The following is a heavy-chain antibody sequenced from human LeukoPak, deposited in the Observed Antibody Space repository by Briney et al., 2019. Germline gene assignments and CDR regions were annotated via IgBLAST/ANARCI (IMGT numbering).Heavy chain of an antibody. V-gene: IGHV3-23*01. J-gene: IGHJ4*02. CDR3: ASLSTLWFGELLYGLDY. Sequence: GGSLRLSCAASGFTVSSNCMSWVRQAPGKGLEWVSAISGSGGSTYYADSVKGRFTISRDNSKNTLYLQMNSLRAEDTAVYYCASLSTLWFGELLYGLDYWGQGTLVTVSS. CDR1: GFTVSSNC. D-gene: IGHD3-10*01. CDR2: ISGSGGST.